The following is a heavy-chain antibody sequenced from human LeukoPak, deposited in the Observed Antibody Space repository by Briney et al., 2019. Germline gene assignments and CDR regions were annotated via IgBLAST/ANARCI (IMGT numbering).Heavy chain of an antibody. J-gene: IGHJ4*01. CDR1: GYSISSGYY. Sequence: SETLSLTCAVSGYSISSGYYWGWIRQPPGKGLEWIGSVYHSGITYYNPSLKSRVTISVDTSKNQFALKLGSVTAADTAVYYCARSVGYWGQGTLVTVSS. CDR3: ARSVGY. V-gene: IGHV4-38-2*01. CDR2: VYHSGIT.